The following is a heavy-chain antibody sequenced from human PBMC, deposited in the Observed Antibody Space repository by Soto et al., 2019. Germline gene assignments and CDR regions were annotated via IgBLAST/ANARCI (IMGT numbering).Heavy chain of an antibody. J-gene: IGHJ3*02. CDR2: IYYSGST. Sequence: SETLSLTCTVSGGSISSGGYYWSWIRQHPGKGLEWIGYIYYSGSTYYNPSLKSRVTISVDTSKNQFSLKLSSVTAADTAVYYCARPAGYIAAAGTDAFDIWGQGTMVTVSS. D-gene: IGHD6-13*01. V-gene: IGHV4-31*03. CDR3: ARPAGYIAAAGTDAFDI. CDR1: GGSISSGGYY.